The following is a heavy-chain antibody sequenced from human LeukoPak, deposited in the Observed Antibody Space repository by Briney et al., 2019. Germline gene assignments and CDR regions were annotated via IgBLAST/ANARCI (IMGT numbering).Heavy chain of an antibody. V-gene: IGHV1-18*01. Sequence: ASVTVSCTSSGYTFTSYGISWVRQAPGQGLEWMGWISAYNGNTNYAQKLQGRVTMTTDTSTSTAYMELRSLRSDDRAVYYCARGALWRGVDYWGQGTLVTVSS. CDR1: GYTFTSYG. CDR2: ISAYNGNT. J-gene: IGHJ4*02. CDR3: ARGALWRGVDY. D-gene: IGHD3-3*01.